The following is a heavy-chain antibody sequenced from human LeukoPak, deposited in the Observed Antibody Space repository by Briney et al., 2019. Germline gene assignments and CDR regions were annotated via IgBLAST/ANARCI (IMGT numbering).Heavy chain of an antibody. CDR3: ARTSTYAEFDY. J-gene: IGHJ4*02. D-gene: IGHD2-2*01. Sequence: GESLKISCKGSGYSFTTYWIGWVRQMPGKGLEWMGIISPADSDTRYSPSFRGQVTISADNSISTAYLQWSSLKASDTAMYYCARTSTYAEFDYWGQGSLVTVSS. CDR2: ISPADSDT. CDR1: GYSFTTYW. V-gene: IGHV5-51*01.